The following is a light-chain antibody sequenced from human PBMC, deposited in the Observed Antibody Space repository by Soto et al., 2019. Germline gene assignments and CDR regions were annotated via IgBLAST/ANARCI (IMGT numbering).Light chain of an antibody. Sequence: QPVLTQPPSVSGAPGQRVTISCTGSSSNIGAGYDVHWYRQLPGRAPKLLIYGNTNRPSGVPDRFSGSKSGTSASLAITGLQAEDEADYYCLSFDSSLSVVFGGGTKVTVL. V-gene: IGLV1-40*01. J-gene: IGLJ2*01. CDR1: SSNIGAGYD. CDR2: GNT. CDR3: LSFDSSLSVV.